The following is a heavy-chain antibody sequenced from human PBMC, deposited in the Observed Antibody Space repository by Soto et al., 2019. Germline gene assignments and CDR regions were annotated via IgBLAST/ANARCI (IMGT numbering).Heavy chain of an antibody. CDR1: GDSISTDY. J-gene: IGHJ4*02. Sequence: QVHLQESGPGLVKPSETLSLTCTVSGDSISTDYWSWIRQSPGKGLEWIGFIYYGGSTNYNPSLKXRVXISVDTPKNQFSLKLSSVTAADTAVYYCAKNWNWGSLVHWGQGTLVTVAS. V-gene: IGHV4-59*08. CDR3: AKNWNWGSLVH. CDR2: IYYGGST. D-gene: IGHD7-27*01.